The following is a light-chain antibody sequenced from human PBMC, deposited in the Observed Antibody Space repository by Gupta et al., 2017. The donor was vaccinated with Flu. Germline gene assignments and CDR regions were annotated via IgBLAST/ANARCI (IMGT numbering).Light chain of an antibody. V-gene: IGLV1-47*01. CDR1: ISDTGNHF. CDR3: ATWSDSSTYV. Sequence: QSVLTQPPSVSGTPGQRVTISCSGSISDTGNHFVYWYQQLPGTAPKLLIFRNNLRPSGVPDPFSASKSGNSASLAIDGLRSDDEGDYYCATWSDSSTYVFGTGTKVTVL. CDR2: RNN. J-gene: IGLJ1*01.